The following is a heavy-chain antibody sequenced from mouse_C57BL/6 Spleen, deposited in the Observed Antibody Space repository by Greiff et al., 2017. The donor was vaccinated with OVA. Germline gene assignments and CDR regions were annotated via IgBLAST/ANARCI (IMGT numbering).Heavy chain of an antibody. CDR3: AREGWEGGAMGD. V-gene: IGHV5-4*01. CDR1: GFTFSSYA. D-gene: IGHD4-1*01. CDR2: ISDGGSYT. J-gene: IGHJ4*01. Sequence: EVKVVESGGGLVKPGGSLKLSCAASGFTFSSYAMSWVRQTPEKRLEWVATISDGGSYTYYPDNVKGRFTISRDNAKNNLYLQMSHLKSEDTAMYYCAREGWEGGAMGDWGQGTSVTVAS.